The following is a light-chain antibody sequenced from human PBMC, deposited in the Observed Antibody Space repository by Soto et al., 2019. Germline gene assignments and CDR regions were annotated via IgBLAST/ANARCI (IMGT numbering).Light chain of an antibody. CDR2: DAS. Sequence: DIQMTQSPSTLPASVGDRVTITCRASQSISSWLAWYQQKPGKAPKLLIYDASSLGSGVPSRFSGSGSGTEFTHTISSLQPDDFATYYCQQYNSSPYTFGEGTKLDIK. CDR1: QSISSW. V-gene: IGKV1-5*01. J-gene: IGKJ2*01. CDR3: QQYNSSPYT.